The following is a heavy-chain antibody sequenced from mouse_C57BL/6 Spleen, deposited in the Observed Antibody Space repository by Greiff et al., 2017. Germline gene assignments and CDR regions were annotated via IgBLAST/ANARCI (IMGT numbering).Heavy chain of an antibody. Sequence: EVKLMESGEGLVKPGGSLKLSCAASGFTFSSYAMSWVRQTPERRLEWVAYISSGGDYIYYADTVKGRFTISSDNARNTLYLQRSSLKSEDTAMYYCTRAEYYGSRGYWYVDGWGTGTTVTVSS. V-gene: IGHV5-9-1*02. CDR3: TRAEYYGSRGYWYVDG. D-gene: IGHD1-1*01. CDR1: GFTFSSYA. CDR2: ISSGGDYI. J-gene: IGHJ1*03.